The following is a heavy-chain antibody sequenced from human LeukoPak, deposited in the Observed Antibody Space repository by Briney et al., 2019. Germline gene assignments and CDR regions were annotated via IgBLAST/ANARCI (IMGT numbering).Heavy chain of an antibody. Sequence: SETLSLTCTVSGYSISSSSYYWGWIRQPPGKGLEWLGSIYYSGSTYYNPSLKSRVTISVDTSKNQFSLKLSSVTAADTAVYYCARQLWLRDYYYYYMDVWGKGTTVTISS. CDR1: GYSISSSSYY. D-gene: IGHD5-18*01. CDR2: IYYSGST. CDR3: ARQLWLRDYYYYYMDV. J-gene: IGHJ6*03. V-gene: IGHV4-39*01.